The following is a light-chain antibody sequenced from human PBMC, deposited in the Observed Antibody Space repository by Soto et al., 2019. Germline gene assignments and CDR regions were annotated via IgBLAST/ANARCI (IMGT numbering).Light chain of an antibody. CDR1: QSVSSN. Sequence: EIVMTQSPATLSVSPGGSATLSCRASQSVSSNLAWYQQKPGQAPRLLISDASSRATGIPDRFSGRGSGTDFTLIISRLEPEDFAVYYCQQFAGSFGGGTKVDIK. CDR3: QQFAGS. V-gene: IGKV3-20*01. CDR2: DAS. J-gene: IGKJ4*02.